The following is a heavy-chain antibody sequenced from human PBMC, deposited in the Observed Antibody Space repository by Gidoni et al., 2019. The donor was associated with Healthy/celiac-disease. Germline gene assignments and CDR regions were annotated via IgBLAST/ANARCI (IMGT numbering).Heavy chain of an antibody. CDR2: IIPIFGTA. V-gene: IGHV1-69*19. CDR1: GGPFSRYA. D-gene: IGHD5-12*01. J-gene: IGHJ2*01. Sequence: VQLLQSGAAVKTPGSSVKVSCKASGGPFSRYAISWVRQAPGQGLEWMGGIIPIFGTANDAQKCQGRVTITADESTSTADMERSSLRSEDTAVYYCARVRRDGYNSPWYFDLWGRGTLVTVSS. CDR3: ARVRRDGYNSPWYFDL.